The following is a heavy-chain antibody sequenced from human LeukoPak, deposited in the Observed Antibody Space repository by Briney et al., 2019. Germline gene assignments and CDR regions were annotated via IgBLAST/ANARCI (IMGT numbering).Heavy chain of an antibody. CDR3: AAWDFWRGSGIDY. D-gene: IGHD3-3*01. CDR2: ISNSGTTI. V-gene: IGHV3-11*01. Sequence: GGSLRLSCAASGFTFSDYYMSWIRQAPGKGLEWISYISNSGTTICYSDSVRGRFTISRDNAKNSLYLQMNSLRAEDTAVYYCAAWDFWRGSGIDYWGQGTLVTVSS. CDR1: GFTFSDYY. J-gene: IGHJ4*02.